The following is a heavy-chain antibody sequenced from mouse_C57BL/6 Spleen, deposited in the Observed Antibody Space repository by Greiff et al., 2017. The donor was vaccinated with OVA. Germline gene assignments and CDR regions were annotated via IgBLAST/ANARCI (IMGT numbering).Heavy chain of an antibody. CDR2: INPYNGGT. J-gene: IGHJ1*03. Sequence: QLKQSGPVLVKPGASVKMSCKASGYTFTDYYMNWVKQSHGKSLEWIGVINPYNGGTSYNQKFKGKATLTVDKSSSTAYMELNSLTSEDSAVYYCASITTVVEGYFDVWGTGTTVTVSS. CDR1: GYTFTDYY. V-gene: IGHV1-19*01. D-gene: IGHD1-1*01. CDR3: ASITTVVEGYFDV.